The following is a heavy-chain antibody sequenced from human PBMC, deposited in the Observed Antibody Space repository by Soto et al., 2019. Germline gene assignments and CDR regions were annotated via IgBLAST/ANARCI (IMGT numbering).Heavy chain of an antibody. V-gene: IGHV1-3*01. CDR3: ARVITTDRFDP. CDR1: GYTFTIYA. J-gene: IGHJ5*02. D-gene: IGHD3-22*01. Sequence: ASVKVSCKASGYTFTIYAMHWVRQAPGQRLEWMGWINAGNGNTKYSQKFQGRVTITRDTSASTAYMELSSLRSEDTAVYYCARVITTDRFDPWGQGTLVTVSS. CDR2: INAGNGNT.